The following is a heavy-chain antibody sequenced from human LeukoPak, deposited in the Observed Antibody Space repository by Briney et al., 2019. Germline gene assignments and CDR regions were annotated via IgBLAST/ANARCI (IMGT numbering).Heavy chain of an antibody. CDR1: GFTFSSYS. V-gene: IGHV3-21*01. CDR3: ARSPAAGRNKIDY. D-gene: IGHD6-13*01. Sequence: PGGSLRLSCAASGFTFSSYSMNWVRQAPGKGLEWVSSISSSSSYIYYADSVKGRFTISRDNAKNSLYLQMNSLRAEDTAVYYCARSPAAGRNKIDYWGQGTLVTVSS. CDR2: ISSSSSYI. J-gene: IGHJ4*02.